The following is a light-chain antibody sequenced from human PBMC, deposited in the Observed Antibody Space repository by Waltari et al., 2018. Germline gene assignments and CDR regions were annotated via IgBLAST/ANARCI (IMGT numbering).Light chain of an antibody. Sequence: QTALTQPASVSGSPGQSITISCTGTNGDVGDYVSWYHQLPGKAPKLLIYDVSNRPSGVSNGFSGSTSGNAASLTISGLQAEDGADYYCCSYTRSSSTRYWVFGGGTTLTVL. V-gene: IGLV2-14*03. CDR3: CSYTRSSSTRYWV. CDR1: NGDVGDY. CDR2: DVS. J-gene: IGLJ3*02.